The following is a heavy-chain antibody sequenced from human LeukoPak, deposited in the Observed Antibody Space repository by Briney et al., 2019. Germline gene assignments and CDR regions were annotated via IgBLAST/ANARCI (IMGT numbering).Heavy chain of an antibody. CDR3: ARGRRIAAAGTPLGDY. Sequence: PSETLSLTCAVYGGSFSGYYWSWIRQPPGKGLEWIGEISHSGSTNYNPSLKSRVTISVDTSKNQFSLKLSSVTAADTAVYYCARGRRIAAAGTPLGDYCGQGTLVTVSS. J-gene: IGHJ4*02. V-gene: IGHV4-34*01. CDR2: ISHSGST. CDR1: GGSFSGYY. D-gene: IGHD6-13*01.